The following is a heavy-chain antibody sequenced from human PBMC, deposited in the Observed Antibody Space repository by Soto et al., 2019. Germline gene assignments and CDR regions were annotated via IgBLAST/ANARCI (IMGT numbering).Heavy chain of an antibody. CDR2: LGGSNSDT. V-gene: IGHV3-23*01. D-gene: IGHD2-15*01. Sequence: GGSLRLSCAASGFTFSDYAMSWVRQAPGRGLEWVSGLGGSNSDTHYAASVEGRFTVSRDNSRSTLFLQMNSLRVEDTAVYYCAKDKVDHNSVWDPFDIWGQGTMVTVSS. CDR3: AKDKVDHNSVWDPFDI. J-gene: IGHJ3*02. CDR1: GFTFSDYA.